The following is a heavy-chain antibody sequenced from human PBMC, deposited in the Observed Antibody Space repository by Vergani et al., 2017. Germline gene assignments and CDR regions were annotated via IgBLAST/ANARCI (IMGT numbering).Heavy chain of an antibody. CDR1: GFTFKNNT. CDR3: ASRVSGGGGLDT. J-gene: IGHJ5*02. Sequence: VQLVESGGGLVKPGGSLRLSCGASGFTFKNNTMTWVRQSPGKGLEWVSSITSTGATINYADSVKGRFTISRDNAKKFLYLQMNNLRAEDTALYYCASRVSGGGGLDTWGQGTLVTVS. CDR2: ITSTGATI. V-gene: IGHV3-21*02. D-gene: IGHD3-10*01.